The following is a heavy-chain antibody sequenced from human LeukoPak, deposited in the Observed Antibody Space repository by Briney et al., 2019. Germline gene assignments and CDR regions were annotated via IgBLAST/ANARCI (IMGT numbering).Heavy chain of an antibody. CDR2: INPNSGGT. CDR3: ARGQKYCSSTSCYPYYYYYMDV. CDR1: GYTFTGYY. V-gene: IGHV1-2*02. J-gene: IGHJ6*03. D-gene: IGHD2-2*01. Sequence: ASVKVSCKASGYTFTGYYMHWVRQAPGQGLEWMGWINPNSGGTNYAQKFQGRVTITRNTSISTAYMELSSLRSEDTAVYYCARGQKYCSSTSCYPYYYYYMDVWGKGTTVTVSS.